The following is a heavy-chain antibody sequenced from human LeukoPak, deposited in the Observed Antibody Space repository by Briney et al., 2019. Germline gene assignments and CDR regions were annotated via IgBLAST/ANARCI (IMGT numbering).Heavy chain of an antibody. CDR3: ARDIRGGVASYYYYGMDV. V-gene: IGHV4-59*01. CDR2: IYYSGST. CDR1: GGSISSYY. J-gene: IGHJ6*02. D-gene: IGHD2-15*01. Sequence: SETLSLTCTVSGGSISSYYWSWIRQPPGKGLEWIGYIYYSGSTNYNPSLKSRVTISVDTSKNLFSLKLSSVTAADTAVYYCARDIRGGVASYYYYGMDVWGQGTTVTVSS.